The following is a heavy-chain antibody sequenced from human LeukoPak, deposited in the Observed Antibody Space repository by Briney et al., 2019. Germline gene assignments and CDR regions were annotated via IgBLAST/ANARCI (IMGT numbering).Heavy chain of an antibody. V-gene: IGHV3-30-3*01. CDR1: GFTFSSYA. Sequence: GGSLRLSCAASGFTFSSYAMHWVRQAPGKGLEWVAVISYDGSNKYYADSVKGRFTISRDNSKNTLYLQMNSLRAEDTAVYYCARGRKIVLMVHRPSWDYYGMDVWGQGTTVTVSS. CDR2: ISYDGSNK. J-gene: IGHJ6*02. D-gene: IGHD2-8*01. CDR3: ARGRKIVLMVHRPSWDYYGMDV.